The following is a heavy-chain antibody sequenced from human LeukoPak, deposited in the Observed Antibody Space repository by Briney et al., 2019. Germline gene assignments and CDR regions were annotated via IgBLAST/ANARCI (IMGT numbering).Heavy chain of an antibody. CDR1: GFTFSSYA. D-gene: IGHD3-22*01. CDR3: AKDRGSGYHYFDY. Sequence: TGGSLRLSCPASGFTFSSYAMSWVRQAPGRGLEWVSVISTSGESAYYADSVKGRFTISRDNSKNTLYLQMNSLRAEDTAVYYCAKDRGSGYHYFDYWGQGTLVTVSS. CDR2: ISTSGESA. J-gene: IGHJ4*02. V-gene: IGHV3-23*01.